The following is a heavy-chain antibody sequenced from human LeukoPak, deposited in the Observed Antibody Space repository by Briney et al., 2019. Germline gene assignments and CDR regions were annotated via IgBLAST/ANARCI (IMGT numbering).Heavy chain of an antibody. J-gene: IGHJ4*02. CDR2: MNPNSGNT. CDR1: GYTFTSYD. CDR3: ARDRYSGYSGDFDY. D-gene: IGHD5-12*01. Sequence: ASVKVSCKASGYTFTSYDINWVRQATGQRLEWMGWMNPNSGNTGYAQKFQGGVTMTRNTSISTAYMELSSLRSEDTAVYYCARDRYSGYSGDFDYWGQGTLVTVSS. V-gene: IGHV1-8*01.